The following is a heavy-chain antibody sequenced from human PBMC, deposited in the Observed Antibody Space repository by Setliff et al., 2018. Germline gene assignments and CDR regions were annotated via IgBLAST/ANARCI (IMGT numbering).Heavy chain of an antibody. J-gene: IGHJ5*02. CDR3: AKDRWGYADP. CDR1: GFTFSTSA. D-gene: IGHD2-2*01. Sequence: GGSLRLSCATSGFTFSTSAMHWLRQSPDNRLEWLAYIHYGGGHVQYADSVKGRFTVSRDNAMGTLFLQMNGLTTDDTAKYFCAKDRWGYADPWGQGTLVTVSS. CDR2: IHYGGGHV. V-gene: IGHV3-30*02.